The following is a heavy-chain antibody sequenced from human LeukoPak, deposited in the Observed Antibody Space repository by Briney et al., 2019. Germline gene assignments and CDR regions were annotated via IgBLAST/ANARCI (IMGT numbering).Heavy chain of an antibody. V-gene: IGHV3-23*01. J-gene: IGHJ4*02. D-gene: IGHD1-26*01. CDR2: ISGSGGST. CDR3: AKREAAHFDY. Sequence: GGFLRLSCAASGFTFSSYAMSWVRQAPGKGLKWVSAISGSGGSTYYADSVKGRFTISRDNSKNTLYLQMNSLRAEDTAVYYCAKREAAHFDYWGQGTLVTVSS. CDR1: GFTFSSYA.